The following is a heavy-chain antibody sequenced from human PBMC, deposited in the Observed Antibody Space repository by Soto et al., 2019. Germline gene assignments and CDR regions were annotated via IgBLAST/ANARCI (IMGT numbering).Heavy chain of an antibody. CDR2: VYYTGTT. Sequence: PSETLSLTCTVSGDSIKSSYWSWVRQPPGRGLEWIGYVYYTGTTNSNPSLKSRVTISADTSKNLSSLKVVSVTPADTAVYFCARDMSGGSSWYEFDSWGPGTLVTVSS. D-gene: IGHD6-13*01. CDR1: GDSIKSSY. CDR3: ARDMSGGSSWYEFDS. J-gene: IGHJ4*02. V-gene: IGHV4-59*01.